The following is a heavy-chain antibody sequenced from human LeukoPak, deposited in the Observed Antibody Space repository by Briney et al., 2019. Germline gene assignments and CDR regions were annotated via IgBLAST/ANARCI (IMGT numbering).Heavy chain of an antibody. Sequence: PSETLSLTCTVSGGSISSSSYFWGWIRQPPGKGLEWIGSIHFSGSAYYNPSLKSRVTISVDTSKNQFSLKLSSVTAADTAVYYCARLGLTIDYWGQGTLVTVSS. CDR2: IHFSGSA. CDR3: ARLGLTIDY. V-gene: IGHV4-39*01. J-gene: IGHJ4*02. CDR1: GGSISSSSYF.